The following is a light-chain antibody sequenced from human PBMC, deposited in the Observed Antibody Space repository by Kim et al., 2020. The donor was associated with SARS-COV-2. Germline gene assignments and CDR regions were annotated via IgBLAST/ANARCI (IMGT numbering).Light chain of an antibody. J-gene: IGLJ3*02. Sequence: QSVLTQPPSVSGTPGQGVTISCSGGSSNIARFPVNWYQQLPGKAPTLLSGVSDRISGSKSGTSASLAISRLQPEDEATYYCETWDDSLNGPVFGGGTQLTVL. CDR1: SSNIARFP. CDR3: ETWDDSLNGPV. V-gene: IGLV1-44*01.